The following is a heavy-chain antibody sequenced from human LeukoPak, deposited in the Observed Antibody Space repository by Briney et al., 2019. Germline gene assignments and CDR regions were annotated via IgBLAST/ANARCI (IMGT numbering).Heavy chain of an antibody. J-gene: IGHJ6*03. CDR2: ISGSGVST. CDR1: GFTFSSYG. CDR3: AKWGRFGGYYYTHV. V-gene: IGHV3-23*01. Sequence: GGSLRLSCVASGFTFSSYGISWVRQAPGKGLEWVSAISGSGVSTHYADSVKGRFTISRDNSKNTLYLQMNSLRAEDTAVYYCAKWGRFGGYYYTHVWDKGTTAIISS. D-gene: IGHD3-10*01.